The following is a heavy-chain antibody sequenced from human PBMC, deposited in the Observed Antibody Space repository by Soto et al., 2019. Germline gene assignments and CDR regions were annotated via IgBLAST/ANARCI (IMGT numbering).Heavy chain of an antibody. D-gene: IGHD3-22*01. J-gene: IGHJ4*02. CDR2: IYYSGST. V-gene: IGHV4-30-4*01. CDR1: GGSISSGDYY. Sequence: PSETLSLTCTVSGGSISSGDYYWSWIRQPPGKGLEWIGYIYYSGSTYYNPSLKSRVTISVDTSKNQFSLKLSSVTAADTAVYYCARVGETYDSSGYIEYWGQGTLVTVSS. CDR3: ARVGETYDSSGYIEY.